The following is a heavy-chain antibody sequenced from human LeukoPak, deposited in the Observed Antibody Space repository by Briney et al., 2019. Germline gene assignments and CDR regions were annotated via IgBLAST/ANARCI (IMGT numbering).Heavy chain of an antibody. CDR1: GGSISSYY. CDR3: ARSTYYDSSGYLDY. CDR2: IYYSGST. D-gene: IGHD3-22*01. V-gene: IGHV4-59*08. J-gene: IGHJ4*02. Sequence: SETLFLTCTVSGGSISSYYWSWIRQPPGKGLEWIGYIYYSGSTNSNPSLKSRVTTSVDTSKNQFSLKLSSVTAADTAVYYCARSTYYDSSGYLDYWGQGTLVTVSS.